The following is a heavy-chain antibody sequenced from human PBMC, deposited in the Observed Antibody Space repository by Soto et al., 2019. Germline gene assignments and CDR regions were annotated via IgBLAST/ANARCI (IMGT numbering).Heavy chain of an antibody. Sequence: QVQLVQSGAEVKKPGASVKVSCKASGYTFTSYDINWVRQATGQGLEWMGWMNPNNGNTGYAHKFQGIVTMTRNTSISTAYMELSSLRSEDTAVYYCASPARNYDFCSGYSFDIWGQGTMVTVSS. CDR3: ASPARNYDFCSGYSFDI. D-gene: IGHD3-3*01. V-gene: IGHV1-8*01. CDR1: GYTFTSYD. CDR2: MNPNNGNT. J-gene: IGHJ3*02.